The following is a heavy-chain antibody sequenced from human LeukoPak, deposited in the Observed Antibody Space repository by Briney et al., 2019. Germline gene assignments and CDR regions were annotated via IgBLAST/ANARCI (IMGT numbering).Heavy chain of an antibody. J-gene: IGHJ4*02. Sequence: GASVKVSCKASGYTFINYDINWVRQATGQGLEWMGWMNPKTGNTGYAQNFQGRVTMTTDTSTSTAYMELRSLRSDDTAVYYCAREQVGLELHYWGQGTLVTVSS. CDR1: GYTFINYD. CDR2: MNPKTGNT. CDR3: AREQVGLELHY. D-gene: IGHD1-7*01. V-gene: IGHV1-8*01.